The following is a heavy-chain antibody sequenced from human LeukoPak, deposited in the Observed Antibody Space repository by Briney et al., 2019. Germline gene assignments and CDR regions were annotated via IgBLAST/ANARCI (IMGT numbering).Heavy chain of an antibody. CDR3: ARGGYDNSGSFGSFDAFDI. D-gene: IGHD3-22*01. Sequence: PSETLSLTCTVSGGSISSGGYYWSWIRQPPGKGLEWIGYIYHSGSTYYNPSLKSRVTISVDRSKNQFSLKLSSVTAADTAVYYCARGGYDNSGSFGSFDAFDIWGQGTMVTVSS. CDR1: GGSISSGGYY. V-gene: IGHV4-30-2*01. J-gene: IGHJ3*02. CDR2: IYHSGST.